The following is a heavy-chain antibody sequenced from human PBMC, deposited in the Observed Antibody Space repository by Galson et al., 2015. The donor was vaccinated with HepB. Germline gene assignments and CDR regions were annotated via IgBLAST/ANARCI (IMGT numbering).Heavy chain of an antibody. J-gene: IGHJ6*02. V-gene: IGHV1-18*04. CDR3: AREQDYDYVWGSYRFGWPYYYYGMDV. D-gene: IGHD3-16*02. CDR2: ISAYNGNT. Sequence: SVKVSCKASGYTFTSYGISWVRQAPGQGLEWMGWISAYNGNTNYAQKLQGRVTMTTDTSTSTAYMELRSLRSDDTAVYYCAREQDYDYVWGSYRFGWPYYYYGMDVWGQGTTVTVSS. CDR1: GYTFTSYG.